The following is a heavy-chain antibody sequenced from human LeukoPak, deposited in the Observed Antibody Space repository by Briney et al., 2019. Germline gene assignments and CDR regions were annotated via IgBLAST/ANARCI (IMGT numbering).Heavy chain of an antibody. Sequence: ASVKLSFKAFGYSFTGYHLHWVRQAPRQGLEWMGWVNPKTGGTNYARKFQGRVTMTRDTSINTVNMELSRLTSDDTAVYYCAREFSSKLEWLAYVTGDDAFDVWGQGTMITVS. CDR1: GYSFTGYH. D-gene: IGHD3-3*01. V-gene: IGHV1-2*02. J-gene: IGHJ3*01. CDR3: AREFSSKLEWLAYVTGDDAFDV. CDR2: VNPKTGGT.